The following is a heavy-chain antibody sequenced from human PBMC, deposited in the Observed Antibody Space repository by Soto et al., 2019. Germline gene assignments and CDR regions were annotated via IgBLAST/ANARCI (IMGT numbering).Heavy chain of an antibody. D-gene: IGHD6-13*01. CDR1: GGSISSGGYY. J-gene: IGHJ4*02. V-gene: IGHV4-31*03. CDR3: ARESGDLRTAAAGDYFDY. Sequence: QVQLQESGPGLVKPSQTLSLTCTVSGGSISSGGYYWSWIRQHPGKGLEWIGYIYYSGSTYYNPSLKSRVTISVDTSKNQFSLKLSSVTAADTAVYYCARESGDLRTAAAGDYFDYWGQGTLVTVSS. CDR2: IYYSGST.